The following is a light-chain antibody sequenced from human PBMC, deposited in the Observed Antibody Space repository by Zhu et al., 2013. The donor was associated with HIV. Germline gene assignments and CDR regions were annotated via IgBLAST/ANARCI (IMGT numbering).Light chain of an antibody. CDR2: AAS. CDR3: QQYDSYPRT. V-gene: IGKV1-5*01. J-gene: IGKJ5*01. CDR1: QSISSW. Sequence: DIQMTQSPSTLSASVGDSITITCRASQSISSWLAWYQQKPGRAPKSLIYAASNLQTGVPSRFSGSGSGTDFTLTISSLQPEDFATYYCQQYDSYPRTFGQGTRLEIK.